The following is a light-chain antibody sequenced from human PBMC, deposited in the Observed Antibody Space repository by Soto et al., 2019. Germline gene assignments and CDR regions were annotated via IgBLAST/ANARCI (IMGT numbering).Light chain of an antibody. V-gene: IGLV4-60*02. CDR1: SGHSSYI. Sequence: QPVLTQSSSASASLGSSVKLTCTLSSGHSSYIIAWHQQQPGKAPRYLMKVEGSGSYNKASGIPDRFSGSSSGADRYLTISNLQFEDEADYYCETWDSNTRVFGGGTKLTVL. CDR3: ETWDSNTRV. CDR2: VEGSGSY. J-gene: IGLJ2*01.